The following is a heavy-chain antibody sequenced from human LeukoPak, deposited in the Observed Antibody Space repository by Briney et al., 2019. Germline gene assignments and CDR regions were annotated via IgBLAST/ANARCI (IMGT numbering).Heavy chain of an antibody. CDR1: GYTFTGYY. J-gene: IGHJ5*02. D-gene: IGHD3-3*01. CDR2: INPNSGGT. CDR3: ARAARVLRFLEWLSSP. Sequence: ASVNVSCKPSGYTFTGYYMHWVQQAPGQGLDWMGWINPNSGGTNYAPKFQGRVTMTRDTSISTAYMELSRLRSDDTAVYYCARAARVLRFLEWLSSPWGQGTLVTVSS. V-gene: IGHV1-2*02.